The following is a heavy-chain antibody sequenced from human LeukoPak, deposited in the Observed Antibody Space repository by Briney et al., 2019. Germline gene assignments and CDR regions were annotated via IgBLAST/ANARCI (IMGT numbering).Heavy chain of an antibody. V-gene: IGHV1-2*02. CDR3: ARARGKRYFDWLVGN. D-gene: IGHD3-9*01. J-gene: IGHJ4*02. CDR1: GYTFTGYY. CDR2: INPNSGGT. Sequence: ASVKVSCKASGYTFTGYYMHWVRQAPGQGLEWMGWINPNSGGTNYAQKFQGRVTMTRDTSISTAYMELSRLRSDDTAVYYCARARGKRYFDWLVGNWGQGTLVTVSS.